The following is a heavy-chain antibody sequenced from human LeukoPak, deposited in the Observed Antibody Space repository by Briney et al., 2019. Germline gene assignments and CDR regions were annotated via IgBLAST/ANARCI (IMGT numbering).Heavy chain of an antibody. Sequence: PSETLSLTCTVSGGSISSGSYFWGWIRQPPGKELEWIATIHYTGSTYYNPSLRSRVTISIDTSKNQFSLKVTSVTAADTAVYYCAVLVAAASNWYFDLWGRGTLVTVSS. V-gene: IGHV4-39*07. J-gene: IGHJ2*01. CDR2: IHYTGST. CDR1: GGSISSGSYF. D-gene: IGHD2-8*02. CDR3: AVLVAAASNWYFDL.